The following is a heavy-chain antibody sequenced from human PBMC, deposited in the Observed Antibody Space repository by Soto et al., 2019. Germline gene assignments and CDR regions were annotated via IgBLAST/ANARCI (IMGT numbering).Heavy chain of an antibody. CDR1: GYTFTSYA. V-gene: IGHV1-3*01. CDR3: AREPYYYDSSDYYYYYGMDV. D-gene: IGHD3-22*01. Sequence: ASVKVSCKASGYTFTSYAMHWVRQAPGQRLEWIGWINAGNGNTKYSQKFQGRVTITRDTSASTAYMELSSLRSEDTAVYYCAREPYYYDSSDYYYYYGMDVWGQGTTVTVSS. CDR2: INAGNGNT. J-gene: IGHJ6*02.